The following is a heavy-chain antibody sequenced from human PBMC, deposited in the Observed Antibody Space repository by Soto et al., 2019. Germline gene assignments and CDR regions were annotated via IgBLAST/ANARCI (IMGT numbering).Heavy chain of an antibody. D-gene: IGHD3-3*01. V-gene: IGHV3-21*01. J-gene: IGHJ4*02. Sequence: KTGGSLRLSCAASGFTFSSYSMNWVRQAPGKGLEWVSSISSSSSYIYYADSVKGRFTISRDNAKNSLYLQMNSLRAEDTAVYYCARDLDFWSGYRPLDYWGQGTLVTVSS. CDR1: GFTFSSYS. CDR3: ARDLDFWSGYRPLDY. CDR2: ISSSSSYI.